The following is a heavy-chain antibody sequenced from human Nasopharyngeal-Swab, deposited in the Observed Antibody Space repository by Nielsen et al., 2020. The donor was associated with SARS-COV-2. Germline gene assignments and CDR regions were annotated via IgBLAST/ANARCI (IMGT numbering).Heavy chain of an antibody. D-gene: IGHD3/OR15-3a*01. V-gene: IGHV1-58*01. CDR2: IVVGSGNT. CDR3: ARDPLGTNYFDY. Sequence: WVRQAPGQRLEWIGWIVVGSGNTNYAQKFQGRVTITADESTSTAYMELSSLRSEDTAVYYCARDPLGTNYFDYWGQGTLVTVSS. J-gene: IGHJ4*02.